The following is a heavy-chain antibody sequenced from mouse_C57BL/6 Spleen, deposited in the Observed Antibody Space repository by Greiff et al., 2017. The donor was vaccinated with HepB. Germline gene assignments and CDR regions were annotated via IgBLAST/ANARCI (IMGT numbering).Heavy chain of an antibody. CDR1: GYTFTSYW. J-gene: IGHJ4*01. Sequence: QVQLQQPGAELVKPGASVKVSCKASGYTFTSYWMHWVKQRPGQGLEWIGRIHPSDSDTNYNQKFKGKATLTVDKSSSTAYMQLSSLASEDSAVYYCAIRWEDYAMDYWGQGTSVTVSS. CDR2: IHPSDSDT. D-gene: IGHD4-1*01. V-gene: IGHV1-74*01. CDR3: AIRWEDYAMDY.